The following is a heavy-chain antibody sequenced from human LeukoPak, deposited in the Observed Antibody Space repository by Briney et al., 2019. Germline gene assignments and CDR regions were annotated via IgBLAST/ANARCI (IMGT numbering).Heavy chain of an antibody. J-gene: IGHJ6*03. D-gene: IGHD3-16*01. Sequence: SETLSLTCAVYGGSFSGYYWSWIRQPPGKGLEWIGEINHSGSTDYKPSLKSRVTISVDASKNQFSLKLSSVTAADTAVYYCARETSQKGAHYMDVWGKGTTVTISS. CDR1: GGSFSGYY. CDR2: INHSGST. CDR3: ARETSQKGAHYMDV. V-gene: IGHV4-34*01.